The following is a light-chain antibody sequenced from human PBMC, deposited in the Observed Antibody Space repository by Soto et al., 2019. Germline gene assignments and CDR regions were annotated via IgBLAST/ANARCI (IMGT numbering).Light chain of an antibody. Sequence: ETVLTLSPCTLSLSKGERATLSCRASQSVSSSYLAWYQQKPGQAPRLLIYGASNRATGIPDRFSGSGSGTDFTLTISRLEPEDFAVYYCQQYGSSGTFGQGTKVDIK. CDR3: QQYGSSGT. CDR2: GAS. CDR1: QSVSSSY. V-gene: IGKV3-20*01. J-gene: IGKJ1*01.